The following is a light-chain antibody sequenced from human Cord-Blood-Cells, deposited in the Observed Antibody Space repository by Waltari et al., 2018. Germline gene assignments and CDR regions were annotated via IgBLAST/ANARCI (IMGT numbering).Light chain of an antibody. CDR3: AAWDDSLNGWV. J-gene: IGLJ3*02. CDR2: SNN. Sequence: QSVLTQPPSASGTPGQRVTISCSGSSSNIGSNTVNWYQQLPGTAPKPLIYSNNPRPSGVPDLFSGSKSGTSASLAISGLQSEYEADYYCAAWDDSLNGWVFGGGTKLTVL. V-gene: IGLV1-44*01. CDR1: SSNIGSNT.